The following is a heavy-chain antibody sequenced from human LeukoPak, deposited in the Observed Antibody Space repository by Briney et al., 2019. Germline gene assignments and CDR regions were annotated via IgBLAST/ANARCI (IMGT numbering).Heavy chain of an antibody. CDR2: IIPILGIA. CDR1: GGTFSSYA. J-gene: IGHJ6*02. D-gene: IGHD6-13*01. CDR3: TRVYSSSRYYYYGMDV. V-gene: IGHV1-69*04. Sequence: GASVKVSCKASGGTFSSYAISWVRQAPGQGLEWMGRIIPILGIANYAQEFQGRVTITADKSTSTAYMELSSLKTEDTAVYYCTRVYSSSRYYYYGMDVWGQGTTVTVSS.